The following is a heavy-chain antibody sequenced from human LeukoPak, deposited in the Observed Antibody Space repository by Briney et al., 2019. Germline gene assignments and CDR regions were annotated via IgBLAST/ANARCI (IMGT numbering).Heavy chain of an antibody. CDR3: ARDIAAAGDYYYYYGMDV. D-gene: IGHD6-13*01. J-gene: IGHJ6*02. V-gene: IGHV1-69*13. CDR2: IIPIFGTA. Sequence: ASVKVSCKASGGTFSSYAISWVRQAPGQGLEWMGGIIPIFGTASYAQKFQGRVTITADESTSTAYMELSSLRSEDTAVYYCARDIAAAGDYYYYYGMDVWGQGTTVPVSS. CDR1: GGTFSSYA.